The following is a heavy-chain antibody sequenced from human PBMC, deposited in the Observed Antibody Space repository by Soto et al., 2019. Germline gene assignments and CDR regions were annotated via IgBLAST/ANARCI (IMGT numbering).Heavy chain of an antibody. D-gene: IGHD6-13*01. CDR1: GYTFTSYG. Sequence: ASVKVSCKASGYTFTSYGISWVRQAPGQGLEWMGWISAYNGNTNYAQKLQGRVTMTTDTSTSTAYMELRSLRSDDTAVYYCARDPRIAAAGSYYYYGMDVWGQGTTVTV. CDR2: ISAYNGNT. CDR3: ARDPRIAAAGSYYYYGMDV. J-gene: IGHJ6*02. V-gene: IGHV1-18*04.